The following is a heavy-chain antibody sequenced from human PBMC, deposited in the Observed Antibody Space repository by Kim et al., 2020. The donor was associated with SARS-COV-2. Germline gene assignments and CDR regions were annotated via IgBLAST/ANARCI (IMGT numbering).Heavy chain of an antibody. D-gene: IGHD2-15*01. J-gene: IGHJ3*02. V-gene: IGHV4-30-4*01. CDR1: GGSISSGDYY. CDR3: ARDRENCSGGSCYSGDAFDI. CDR2: IYYSGST. Sequence: SETLSLTCTVSGGSISSGDYYWSWIRQPPGKGLEWIGYIYYSGSTYYNPSLKSRVTISVDTSKNQFSLKLSSVTAADTAVYYCARDRENCSGGSCYSGDAFDIWGQGTMVTVSS.